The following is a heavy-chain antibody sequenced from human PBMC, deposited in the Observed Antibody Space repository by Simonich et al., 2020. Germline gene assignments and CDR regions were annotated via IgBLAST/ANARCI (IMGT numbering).Heavy chain of an antibody. CDR2: INPNSGGT. J-gene: IGHJ3*02. CDR3: ARVRFEAFDI. V-gene: IGHV1-2*02. CDR1: GYTFTGNY. Sequence: QVQLVQSGAEVKKPGASVKVSCKASGYTFTGNYMHWVRQAPGQGLEGMRRINPNSGGTNYAQKFQGRVTKTRDTSISTAYMELSRLRSDDTAVYYCARVRFEAFDIWGQGTMVTVSS.